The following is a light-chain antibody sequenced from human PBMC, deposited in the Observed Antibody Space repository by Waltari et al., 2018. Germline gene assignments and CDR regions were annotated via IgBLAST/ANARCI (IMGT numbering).Light chain of an antibody. CDR1: QSVLYSSNNKNY. CDR2: WAS. J-gene: IGKJ2*01. Sequence: DIVMTQSPDSLALALGETATINCKSSQSVLYSSNNKNYLAWYQQKPGQPPKLLIYWASTRESGVPDRFSGSGSGTDFTLTISSLQAEDVAVYYCQQYYSTPPTFGQGTKLEIK. V-gene: IGKV4-1*01. CDR3: QQYYSTPPT.